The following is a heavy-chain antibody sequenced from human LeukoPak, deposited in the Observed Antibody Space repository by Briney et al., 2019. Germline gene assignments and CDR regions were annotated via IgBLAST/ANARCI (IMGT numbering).Heavy chain of an antibody. J-gene: IGHJ4*02. CDR3: ARVGAAATPPFDY. D-gene: IGHD6-13*01. CDR2: ISWNSGSI. Sequence: PGGSLRLSCAASGFTFDDYAMHWVRQAPGKGLEWVSGISWNSGSIGYADSVKGRFTISRDNAKNSLYLQMNSLRAEDTALYYCARVGAAATPPFDYWGQGTLVTVSS. V-gene: IGHV3-9*01. CDR1: GFTFDDYA.